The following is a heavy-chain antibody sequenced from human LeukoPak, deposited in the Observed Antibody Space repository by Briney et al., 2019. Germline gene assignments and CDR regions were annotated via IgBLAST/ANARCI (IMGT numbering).Heavy chain of an antibody. CDR1: EYTFTGYY. D-gene: IGHD6-19*01. Sequence: ASVKVSCKTSEYTFTGYYMHWVRQAPGQGLEWMGWINPNSGGTNYAQKFQGRVTMTRDTSISTAYMELSRLRSDDTAVYYCARYSSGWYLEPSFDYWGQGTLVTVSS. CDR3: ARYSSGWYLEPSFDY. J-gene: IGHJ4*02. V-gene: IGHV1-2*02. CDR2: INPNSGGT.